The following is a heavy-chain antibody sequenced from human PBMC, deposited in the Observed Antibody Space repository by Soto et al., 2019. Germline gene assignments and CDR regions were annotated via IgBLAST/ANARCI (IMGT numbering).Heavy chain of an antibody. CDR2: ISYDGSNK. J-gene: IGHJ6*02. CDR3: ARDHIAVAVSRVNRNGMDV. V-gene: IGHV3-30-3*01. CDR1: GFTFSSYA. Sequence: GGSLRLSCAASGFTFSSYAMHWVRQAPGKGLEWVAVISYDGSNKYYADSVKGRFTISRDNSKNTLYLQMNGLRAEDTAVYYCARDHIAVAVSRVNRNGMDVWGQGTTVTVSS. D-gene: IGHD6-19*01.